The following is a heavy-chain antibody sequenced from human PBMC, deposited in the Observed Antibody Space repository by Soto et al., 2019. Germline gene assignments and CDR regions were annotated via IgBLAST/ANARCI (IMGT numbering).Heavy chain of an antibody. J-gene: IGHJ5*02. CDR2: IYWDDDY. CDR3: AHRRDRSRGPMRFDP. Sequence: QITLKESGPTLVKPTQTLTLTCTFSGFSLSTSGLGVGWIRQPPGKALEWLALIYWDDDYRYSPSLRSRLTITNDTPKTQVVLPMTNMDPVDTATYYCAHRRDRSRGPMRFDPWGPGTLVTLSS. D-gene: IGHD2-21*01. CDR1: GFSLSTSGLG. V-gene: IGHV2-5*02.